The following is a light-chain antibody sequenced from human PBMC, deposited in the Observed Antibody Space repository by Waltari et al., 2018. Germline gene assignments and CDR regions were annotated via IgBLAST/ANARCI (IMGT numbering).Light chain of an antibody. Sequence: EIVLTQSPGTLSLSPGERDTLSCRASQSVGGSYLAWYQQKPGQAPRLLIYDASSPATGIPVRFSGSGSGTDFTLTISRLEPEDFAVYYCLQYGRSPKTFGQGTKVEIK. V-gene: IGKV3-20*01. CDR3: LQYGRSPKT. CDR2: DAS. CDR1: QSVGGSY. J-gene: IGKJ1*01.